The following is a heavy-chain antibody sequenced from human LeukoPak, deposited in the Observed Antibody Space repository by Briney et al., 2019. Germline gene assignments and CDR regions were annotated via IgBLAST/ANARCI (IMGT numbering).Heavy chain of an antibody. D-gene: IGHD5-12*01. J-gene: IGHJ4*02. CDR1: GYSISSGYH. CDR2: IYHSGST. Sequence: SETLFLTCAVSGYSISSGYHWGWIRQPPGKGLEWIGSIYHSGSTYYNPSLKSRVTISVDTSKSQFSLKLSSVTAADTAVYYCAGESGCGGYEAFDYWGQGTLVTVSS. CDR3: AGESGCGGYEAFDY. V-gene: IGHV4-38-2*02.